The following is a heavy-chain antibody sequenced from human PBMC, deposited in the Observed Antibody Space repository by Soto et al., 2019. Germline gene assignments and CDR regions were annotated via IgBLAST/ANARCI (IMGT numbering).Heavy chain of an antibody. D-gene: IGHD2-15*01. Sequence: EARLVESGGGLVQPGGSLRLSCAASGFSFNTYWMHWVRQAPGKGLVWVSRVKGDGSERTYADSVKGRFTISRDNTKNTLYLQMNSLRAEDTAVYYCARDMGYCSGGSCSGAFDIWGQGTMVTVSS. CDR3: ARDMGYCSGGSCSGAFDI. J-gene: IGHJ3*02. V-gene: IGHV3-74*01. CDR2: VKGDGSER. CDR1: GFSFNTYW.